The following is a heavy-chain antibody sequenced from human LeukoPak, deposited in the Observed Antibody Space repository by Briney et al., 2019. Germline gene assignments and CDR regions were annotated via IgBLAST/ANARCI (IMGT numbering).Heavy chain of an antibody. Sequence: ASVKVSCKASGYTFTGYYMHWVRQAPGQGLEWMGWINPNSGGTNYAQKFQGRVTMTRDTSISTAYMELSRLRSDDTAVYYCARGGRTIVVVPAALDYWGQGTLVTVSS. V-gene: IGHV1-2*02. CDR3: ARGGRTIVVVPAALDY. CDR2: INPNSGGT. J-gene: IGHJ4*02. D-gene: IGHD2-2*01. CDR1: GYTFTGYY.